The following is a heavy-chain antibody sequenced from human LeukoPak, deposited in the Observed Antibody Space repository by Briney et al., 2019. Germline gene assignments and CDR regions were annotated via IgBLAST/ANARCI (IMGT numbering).Heavy chain of an antibody. CDR2: MFHSGST. Sequence: SETLYLTCDVSGYSISSGYYWGWVRQPPGKGLEWIGSMFHSGSTYYNPSLKSRVTISVDKSKNHFSLKLSSVTAADTAVYYCARSLSRGYSGFRVSPFDYWGQGTLVTVSS. CDR1: GYSISSGYY. V-gene: IGHV4-38-2*01. D-gene: IGHD5-12*01. CDR3: ARSLSRGYSGFRVSPFDY. J-gene: IGHJ4*02.